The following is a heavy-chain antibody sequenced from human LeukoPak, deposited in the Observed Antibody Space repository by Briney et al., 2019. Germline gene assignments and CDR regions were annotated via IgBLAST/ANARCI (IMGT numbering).Heavy chain of an antibody. Sequence: GGSLRLSCAASGFTFDDYGMSWVRQAPGKGLEWVSGINWNGGSTGYADSVKGRFTISRDNAKNTLYLQTNSLRAEDTAVYYCARGYSGSYRIDYWGQGTLVTVSS. J-gene: IGHJ4*02. V-gene: IGHV3-20*04. CDR1: GFTFDDYG. CDR3: ARGYSGSYRIDY. CDR2: INWNGGST. D-gene: IGHD1-26*01.